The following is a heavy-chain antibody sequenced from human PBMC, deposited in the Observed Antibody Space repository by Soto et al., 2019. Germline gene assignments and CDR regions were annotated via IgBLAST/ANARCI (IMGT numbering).Heavy chain of an antibody. CDR3: ARRIFGVGLTHYFDY. D-gene: IGHD3-3*02. Sequence: PGGSLRLSCAASGFTFSNYWMSWVRRAPGKGLEWVADIKKDGSEKYYVDSATGRFTVSRDNAKDSLYLQMDSLRAEDTAVYYCARRIFGVGLTHYFDYWGRGTLVTVSS. V-gene: IGHV3-7*01. CDR2: IKKDGSEK. CDR1: GFTFSNYW. J-gene: IGHJ4*02.